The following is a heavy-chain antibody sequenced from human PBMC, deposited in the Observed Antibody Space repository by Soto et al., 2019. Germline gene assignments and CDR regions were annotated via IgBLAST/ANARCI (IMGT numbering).Heavy chain of an antibody. CDR3: ARVPGYCSSTSCYKHWFDP. Sequence: GASVKVSCKASGYTFTSYAMHWVRQAPGQRLEWMGWINAGNGNTKYSQKFQGRVTITRDTSASTAYMELSSLRSEDTAVYYCARVPGYCSSTSCYKHWFDPWGQGTLVTVSS. D-gene: IGHD2-2*02. CDR1: GYTFTSYA. J-gene: IGHJ5*02. V-gene: IGHV1-3*01. CDR2: INAGNGNT.